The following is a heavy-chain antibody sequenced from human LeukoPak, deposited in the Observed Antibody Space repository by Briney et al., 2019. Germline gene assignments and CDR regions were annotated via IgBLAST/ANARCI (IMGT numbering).Heavy chain of an antibody. CDR2: ISFDGSNK. J-gene: IGHJ4*02. D-gene: IGHD3-22*01. CDR1: GFTFSNYG. V-gene: IGHV3-30*18. Sequence: GGSLRLSCAASGFTFSNYGMHWVRQAPGKGLEWVAVISFDGSNKYYVDSVKGRFTISRDNSKNTLYLQMNSLRVEDTAVYYCAKECYYDSSGHDYWGQGTRVTVSS. CDR3: AKECYYDSSGHDY.